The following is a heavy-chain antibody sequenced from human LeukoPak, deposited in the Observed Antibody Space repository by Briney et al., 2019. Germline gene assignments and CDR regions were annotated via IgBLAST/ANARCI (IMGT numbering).Heavy chain of an antibody. Sequence: RASVKVSCKASGGTFSSYAISWVQQAPGQGLEWMGRIIPIFGTANYAQKFQGRVTITTDESTSTAYMELSSLRSEDTAVYYCARAPGGGGNGDYYYYYYTDVWGKGTTVTVSS. CDR2: IIPIFGTA. V-gene: IGHV1-69*05. CDR1: GGTFSSYA. D-gene: IGHD4-23*01. J-gene: IGHJ6*03. CDR3: ARAPGGGGNGDYYYYYYTDV.